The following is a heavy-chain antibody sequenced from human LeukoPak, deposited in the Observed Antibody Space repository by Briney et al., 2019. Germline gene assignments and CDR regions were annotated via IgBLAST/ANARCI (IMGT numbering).Heavy chain of an antibody. CDR3: VGRFLEWSDD. V-gene: IGHV3-48*03. CDR1: GFTLSRYE. CDR2: ISSSGTTI. J-gene: IGHJ4*02. Sequence: GGSLRLSCAAPGFTLSRYEINWVGQAAGKGLEWVSYISSSGTTIYYADSVKGRFTISRDHAKNSLYLQMNRLRAEDTAVYYCVGRFLEWSDDWGQGTLVTVSS. D-gene: IGHD3-3*01.